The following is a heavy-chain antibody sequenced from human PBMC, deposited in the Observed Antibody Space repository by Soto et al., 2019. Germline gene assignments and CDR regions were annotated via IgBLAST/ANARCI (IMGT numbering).Heavy chain of an antibody. CDR1: GGSVNSGGYS. CDR3: ARGVLA. CDR2: ISPSGSP. D-gene: IGHD2-8*01. Sequence: SETLSLTCSVSGGSVNSGGYSWSWIRQPPGKGLEWLGFISPSGSPAYNPSLKSRVTISVDRSNNQISLELSSVTAAYPAVYYCARGVLAWGPGTLVTVSA. J-gene: IGHJ5*02. V-gene: IGHV4-30-2*01.